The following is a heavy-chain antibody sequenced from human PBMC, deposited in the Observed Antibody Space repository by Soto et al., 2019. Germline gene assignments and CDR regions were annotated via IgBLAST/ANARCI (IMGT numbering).Heavy chain of an antibody. CDR2: ISFGSSFT. D-gene: IGHD2-15*01. Sequence: PGGSLSLSCAASGFTFRDYYLTWLRQAPGKGPECISYISFGSSFTNYADSVEGRFTISRDNAKNTLYLQMNSLRVEDTAVYYCARGLSSRILNGPEPWGHGVLVIVSS. CDR1: GFTFRDYY. CDR3: ARGLSSRILNGPEP. V-gene: IGHV3-11*06. J-gene: IGHJ5*02.